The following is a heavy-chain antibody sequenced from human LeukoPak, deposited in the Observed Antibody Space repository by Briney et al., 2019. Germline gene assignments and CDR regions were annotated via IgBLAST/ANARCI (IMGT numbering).Heavy chain of an antibody. V-gene: IGHV3-23*01. D-gene: IGHD2-15*01. CDR3: AKATLRSCSVARCYYFDN. J-gene: IGHJ4*02. Sequence: GGSLRLSCAASGFTFSYYAMSWVRQTPGKGLEWVATFNGGVDTTYYANSVRGRFTISRCNSKNTLDLQMNSLRAEDTAVYYCAKATLRSCSVARCYYFDNWGQGALVTVSS. CDR2: FNGGVDTT. CDR1: GFTFSYYA.